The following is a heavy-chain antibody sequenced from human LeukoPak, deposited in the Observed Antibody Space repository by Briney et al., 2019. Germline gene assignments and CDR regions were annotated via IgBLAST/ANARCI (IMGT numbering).Heavy chain of an antibody. Sequence: PGGSLRLSCAASGFTFSSYGMHWVRQAPGKGLEWVSAISGSGGSTYYADSVKGRFTISRGNSKNTLYLQMNSLRAEDTAVYYCAKVRDYYYYMDVWGKGTTVTVSS. CDR1: GFTFSSYG. CDR3: AKVRDYYYYMDV. CDR2: ISGSGGST. V-gene: IGHV3-23*01. J-gene: IGHJ6*03.